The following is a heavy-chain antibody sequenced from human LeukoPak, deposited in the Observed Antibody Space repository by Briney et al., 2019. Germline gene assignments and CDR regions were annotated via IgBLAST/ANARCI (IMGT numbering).Heavy chain of an antibody. CDR3: AVNGALDALDI. CDR1: GGSISSSSYN. V-gene: IGHV4-39*01. Sequence: SETLSLTCTVSGGSISSSSYNWGWIRQPPGKGLEWIGSIYYSGSTYYNPSLKSRVTISVDTSKNQFSLKLSSVTAADTAVYYCAVNGALDALDIWGPRTMVTVSS. J-gene: IGHJ3*02. CDR2: IYYSGST. D-gene: IGHD4-17*01.